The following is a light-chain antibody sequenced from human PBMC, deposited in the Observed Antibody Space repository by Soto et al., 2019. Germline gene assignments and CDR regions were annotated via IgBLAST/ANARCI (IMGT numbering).Light chain of an antibody. J-gene: IGLJ2*01. CDR2: EVT. CDR3: SSYTSSSTLVV. V-gene: IGLV2-14*01. CDR1: SSDDGGHNF. Sequence: QAVLTQPASVSGSPGQSITISCTGTSSDDGGHNFVSWYQQHPGKAPKLMIYEVTNRLSGLSNRFSGSKSGNTASLTISGLQAEDEADYYCSSYTSSSTLVVFGGGTKLTVL.